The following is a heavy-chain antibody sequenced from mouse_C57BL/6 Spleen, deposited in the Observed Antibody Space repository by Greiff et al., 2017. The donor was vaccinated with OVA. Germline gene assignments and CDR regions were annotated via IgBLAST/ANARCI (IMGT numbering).Heavy chain of an antibody. CDR3: VRHEDWEDAMDY. J-gene: IGHJ4*01. D-gene: IGHD4-1*01. V-gene: IGHV10-1*01. Sequence: EVQVVESGGGLVQPKGSLKLSCAASGFSFNTYAMNWVRQAPGKGLEWVARIRSKSNNYATYYADSVKDRFTISRDDSESMLYLQMNNLKTEDTAMYYCVRHEDWEDAMDYWGQGTSVTVSS. CDR1: GFSFNTYA. CDR2: IRSKSNNYAT.